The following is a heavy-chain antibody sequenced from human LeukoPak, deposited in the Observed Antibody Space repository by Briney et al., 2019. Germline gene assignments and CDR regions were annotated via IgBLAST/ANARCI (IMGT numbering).Heavy chain of an antibody. Sequence: GGSLRLSCAASGFTFSSSGMHWVRQAPGKGLEWVAFVRHDGTNKNYIDFVKGRFSISRDNSENTLYLQMNSLRAEDTAVYYCAKDIALDREPLDYCGEGTLVTVSS. CDR2: VRHDGTNK. D-gene: IGHD1-26*01. CDR1: GFTFSSSG. V-gene: IGHV3-30*02. J-gene: IGHJ4*02. CDR3: AKDIALDREPLDY.